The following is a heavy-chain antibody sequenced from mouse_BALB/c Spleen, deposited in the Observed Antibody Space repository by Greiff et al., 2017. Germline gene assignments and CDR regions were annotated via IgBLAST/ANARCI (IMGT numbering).Heavy chain of an antibody. Sequence: EVQLVGSGGGFVQPGGSLKLPCAASGFTFSSYGMSWVCPTPDKRLELFATINSNGGSTYYPDSVKGRFTIARDNAKNTLYLQMSSLKSEDTAMYYCADIYYYGSSYFAYWGQGTLVTVSA. V-gene: IGHV5-6-3*01. J-gene: IGHJ3*01. D-gene: IGHD1-1*01. CDR3: ADIYYYGSSYFAY. CDR1: GFTFSSYG. CDR2: INSNGGST.